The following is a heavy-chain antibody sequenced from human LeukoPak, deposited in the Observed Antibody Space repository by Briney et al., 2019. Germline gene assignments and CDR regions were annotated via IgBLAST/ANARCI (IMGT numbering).Heavy chain of an antibody. CDR1: GFTFNSYW. J-gene: IGHJ4*02. V-gene: IGHV3-74*01. D-gene: IGHD2-15*01. Sequence: GGSLRLSCAASGFTFNSYWMHWVRQAPGKGLVWVSRIRGDGGTTDYADSVKGRSTISRDNAKNTLSLQMNSLRAEDTAVYYCARGYCSGGSCYYYFDYWGQGTLVTVSS. CDR3: ARGYCSGGSCYYYFDY. CDR2: IRGDGGTT.